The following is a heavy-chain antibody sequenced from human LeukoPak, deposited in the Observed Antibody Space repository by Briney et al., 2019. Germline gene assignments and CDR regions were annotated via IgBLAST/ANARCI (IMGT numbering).Heavy chain of an antibody. V-gene: IGHV4-59*01. CDR3: AREGIAARRGYYYYGMDV. Sequence: SETLSLTCTVSGGSISSYYWSWIRQPPGKGLEWIGYIYYSGSTNYNPSLESRVTISVDTSKNQFSLKLSSVTAADTAVYYCAREGIAARRGYYYYGMDVWGQGTTVTVSS. J-gene: IGHJ6*02. D-gene: IGHD6-6*01. CDR2: IYYSGST. CDR1: GGSISSYY.